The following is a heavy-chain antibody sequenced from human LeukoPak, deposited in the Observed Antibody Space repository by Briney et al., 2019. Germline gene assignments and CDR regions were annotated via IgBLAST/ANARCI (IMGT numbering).Heavy chain of an antibody. CDR3: ARERDYAWFDP. Sequence: SETLSLTCAVYGGSFSGYYWSWIRQPPGKGLEWIGEINHSGSTSYNPSLKSRVTISVDTSKNQFSLKLSSVTAADTAVYYCARERDYAWFDPWGQGTLVTVSS. D-gene: IGHD4-17*01. CDR2: INHSGST. V-gene: IGHV4-34*01. CDR1: GGSFSGYY. J-gene: IGHJ5*02.